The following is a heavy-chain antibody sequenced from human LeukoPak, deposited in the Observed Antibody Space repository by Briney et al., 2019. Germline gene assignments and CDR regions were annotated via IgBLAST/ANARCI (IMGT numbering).Heavy chain of an antibody. D-gene: IGHD3-16*01. CDR2: ISGSGGSA. Sequence: GGSLRLSCAASGFTFSSYAMSWVRQAPGKGLEWVSAISGSGGSAYYADSVKGRFTISRDNSKNTLYLQMNSLRAEDTAVYYCAKDDNYIRFLSWGQGTLVTVSS. V-gene: IGHV3-23*01. CDR3: AKDDNYIRFLS. CDR1: GFTFSSYA. J-gene: IGHJ5*02.